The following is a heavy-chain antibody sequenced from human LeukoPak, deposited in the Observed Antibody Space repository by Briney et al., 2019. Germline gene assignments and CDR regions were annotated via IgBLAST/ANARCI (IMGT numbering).Heavy chain of an antibody. J-gene: IGHJ5*02. D-gene: IGHD4-17*01. CDR3: AKVGDHGDSERWLDP. CDR2: ITGSGGST. V-gene: IGHV3-23*01. CDR1: GFTFSSYV. Sequence: GGSLRLSCAASGFTFSSYVMSWVRQPPGKGLEWVSGITGSGGSTFYADSVKGRFTISRDNSKKTLFLQMKSLRGDDTAVYYCAKVGDHGDSERWLDPWGQGTLVTVSS.